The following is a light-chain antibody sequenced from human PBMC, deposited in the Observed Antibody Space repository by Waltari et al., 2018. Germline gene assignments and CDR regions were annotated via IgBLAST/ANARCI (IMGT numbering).Light chain of an antibody. V-gene: IGKV3-11*01. CDR3: QQRTNWPLT. Sequence: EIVLTQSPATLSLSPGERATLSCRASQSVSNFLAWYQQKPGQAPRLLIYDSSRTAAGIPARFSGSWSGTDFTLTISRLDPDDFAFFYCQQRTNWPLTFGGGTKLEVK. J-gene: IGKJ4*01. CDR1: QSVSNF. CDR2: DSS.